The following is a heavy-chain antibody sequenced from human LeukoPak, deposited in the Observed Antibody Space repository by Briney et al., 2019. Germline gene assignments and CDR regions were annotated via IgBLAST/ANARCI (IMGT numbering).Heavy chain of an antibody. Sequence: PGASLRLSCAASGFTFSSYWMHWVRKATGKGLVWVARINNHGSDTTYADSVKGRFTISRDNAKNTLYLQMNSLRAEDTAVYYCARVPNWFDPWGQGTLVTVSS. CDR2: INNHGSDT. J-gene: IGHJ5*02. V-gene: IGHV3-74*01. CDR1: GFTFSSYW. CDR3: ARVPNWFDP.